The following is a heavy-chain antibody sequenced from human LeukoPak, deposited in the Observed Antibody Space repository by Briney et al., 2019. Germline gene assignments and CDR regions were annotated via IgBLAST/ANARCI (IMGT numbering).Heavy chain of an antibody. CDR3: ARVTWLSAAGTEGNFDY. D-gene: IGHD6-13*01. CDR2: ITSSSSYI. Sequence: GGSLRLSCAAFGFTFSSYTMNWVRQAPGKGLEWVSSITSSSSYIYYADSVKGRFTISRHNAKNSLYLQMDSLRAEDTAVYYCARVTWLSAAGTEGNFDYWGQGTLVTVSS. V-gene: IGHV3-21*01. J-gene: IGHJ4*02. CDR1: GFTFSSYT.